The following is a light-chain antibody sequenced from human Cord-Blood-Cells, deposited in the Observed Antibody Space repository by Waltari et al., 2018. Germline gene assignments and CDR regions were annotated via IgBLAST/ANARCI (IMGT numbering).Light chain of an antibody. V-gene: IGLV2-14*01. CDR1: STAVGRYTS. Sequence: QSALTHPASVSGSPGRSSTISCTGTSTAVGRYTSVSWYQQPPGKAPKLMIYEVSNRPSGVSNRVSGSNSGNTASLTISGLQAEDEADYYCSSYTSSSTYVFGTGTKVTVL. CDR2: EVS. J-gene: IGLJ1*01. CDR3: SSYTSSSTYV.